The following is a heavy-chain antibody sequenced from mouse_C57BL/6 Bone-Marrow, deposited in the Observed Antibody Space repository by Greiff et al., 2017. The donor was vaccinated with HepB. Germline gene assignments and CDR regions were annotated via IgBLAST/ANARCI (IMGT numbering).Heavy chain of an antibody. V-gene: IGHV1-47*01. J-gene: IGHJ2*01. Sequence: QVQLKESGAELVKPGASVKMSCKASGYTFTTYPIEWMKQNHGKSLEWIGNFHPYNDDTKYNEKFKGKATLTVEKSSSTVYLELSRLTSDDSAVYYCARRGYYGSSYDYWGQGTTLTVSS. CDR3: ARRGYYGSSYDY. CDR1: GYTFTTYP. CDR2: FHPYNDDT. D-gene: IGHD1-1*01.